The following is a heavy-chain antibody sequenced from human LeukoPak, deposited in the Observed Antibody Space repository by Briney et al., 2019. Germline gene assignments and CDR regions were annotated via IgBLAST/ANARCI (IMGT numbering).Heavy chain of an antibody. CDR1: GGSISSYY. V-gene: IGHV4-59*01. CDR3: ARGSVLRYFDWSLQLDY. D-gene: IGHD3-9*01. CDR2: IYYIGST. Sequence: KSSETLSLTCTVSGGSISSYYWSWIRQPPGKGLEWIGYIYYIGSTNYNPSLKSRVTISVDTSKNQFSLKLSSVTAADTAVYYCARGSVLRYFDWSLQLDYWGQGTLVTVSS. J-gene: IGHJ4*02.